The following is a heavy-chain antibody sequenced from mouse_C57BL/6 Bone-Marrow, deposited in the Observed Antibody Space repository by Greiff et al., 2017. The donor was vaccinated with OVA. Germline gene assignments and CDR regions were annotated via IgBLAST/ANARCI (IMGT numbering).Heavy chain of an antibody. Sequence: QVQLQQPGAELVMPGASVKLSCKASGYTFTSYWLHWVKQRHGHGLAWIGEIEPSDSYTNYNQKFTGKSTVTVDKSSRTAYMQRSSLTSEYSAVYYCAKDSSGYDYAMDYWGQGTSVTVSS. J-gene: IGHJ4*01. D-gene: IGHD3-2*02. CDR3: AKDSSGYDYAMDY. CDR1: GYTFTSYW. CDR2: IEPSDSYT. V-gene: IGHV1-69*01.